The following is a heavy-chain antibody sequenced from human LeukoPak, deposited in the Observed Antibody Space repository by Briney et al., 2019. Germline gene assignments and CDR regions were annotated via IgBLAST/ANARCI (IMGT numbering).Heavy chain of an antibody. CDR2: IYYSGST. CDR3: ARERQTVTMIDY. CDR1: GVSITSIDYY. D-gene: IGHD3-22*01. J-gene: IGHJ4*02. V-gene: IGHV4-39*07. Sequence: SETLSLTCNVSGVSITSIDYYWGWIRQPPGKGLEWIGSIYYSGSTYYNPSLKSRVTISVDTSKNQFSLKLSSVTAADTAVYYCARERQTVTMIDYWGQGTLVTVSS.